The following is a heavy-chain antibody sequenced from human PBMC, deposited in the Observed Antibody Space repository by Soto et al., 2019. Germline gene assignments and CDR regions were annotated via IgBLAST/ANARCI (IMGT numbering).Heavy chain of an antibody. CDR2: INPIGGST. V-gene: IGHV1-46*01. CDR3: ARDFSGPKDY. D-gene: IGHD3-10*01. CDR1: GYTFTNYY. Sequence: QVQLVQSGAEVKQPGASVRVSCKASGYTFTNYYMHWVRQAPGQGLKWMGIINPIGGSTTYAQKFQGRLTMTRDTSTSTVYMEVSSLRSEDTAMYYCARDFSGPKDYWGQGTLVTVSS. J-gene: IGHJ4*02.